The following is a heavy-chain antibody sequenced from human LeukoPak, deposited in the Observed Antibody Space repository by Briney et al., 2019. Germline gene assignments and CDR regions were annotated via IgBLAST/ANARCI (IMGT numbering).Heavy chain of an antibody. V-gene: IGHV7-4-1*02. CDR3: ARDHSPVDLYGMDV. D-gene: IGHD2-21*01. J-gene: IGHJ6*02. CDR1: GYTFTSYA. Sequence: ASVKVSCKASGYTFTSYAMNWVRQAPGQGLEWMGWINTNTGNPTYAQGFTGRFVFSLDTSVSTAYLQISSLKAEDTAVYYCARDHSPVDLYGMDVWGQGTTATVSS. CDR2: INTNTGNP.